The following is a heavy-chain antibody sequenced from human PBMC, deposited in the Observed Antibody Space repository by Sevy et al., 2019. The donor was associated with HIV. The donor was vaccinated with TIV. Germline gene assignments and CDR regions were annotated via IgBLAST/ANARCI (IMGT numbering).Heavy chain of an antibody. D-gene: IGHD1-26*01. Sequence: GGSLRLSCAASGFTFSSYGMHWVRQAPGKGLEWVGVIWYDGSNKYYADSVKGGFTISRDNSKNTLYLQMNSLRAEDTAVYYCARDGDSGSYHRYFDYWGQGTLVTVSS. CDR1: GFTFSSYG. CDR3: ARDGDSGSYHRYFDY. CDR2: IWYDGSNK. V-gene: IGHV3-33*01. J-gene: IGHJ4*02.